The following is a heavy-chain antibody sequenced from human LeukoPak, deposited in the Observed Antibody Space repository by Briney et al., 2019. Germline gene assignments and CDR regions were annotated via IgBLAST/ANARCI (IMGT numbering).Heavy chain of an antibody. CDR1: GFTFSSYA. CDR2: ISGSGGST. D-gene: IGHD6-19*01. Sequence: PGGSLRLSCAASGFTFSSYAMSWVRQAPGKGLEWVSAISGSGGSTYYADSVKGRFTISRDNSKNTLYLQMNSLRAEDTAVYYRAKGLQQLLVRWVDYWGQGTLVTVSS. CDR3: AKGLQQLLVRWVDY. V-gene: IGHV3-23*01. J-gene: IGHJ4*02.